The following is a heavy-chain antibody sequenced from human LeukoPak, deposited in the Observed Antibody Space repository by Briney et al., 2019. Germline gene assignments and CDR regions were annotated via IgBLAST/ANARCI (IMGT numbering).Heavy chain of an antibody. Sequence: SETLSLTCTVSGYSISSGNYWGWIRQPPGKGLDWIGSIYHSGATYYNPSVKSRVTISVDTSKNQFSLRLSSVTAADTAVYYCARAWGCSGGSCPSDYWGQGTLVTVSS. CDR1: GYSISSGNY. CDR2: IYHSGAT. CDR3: ARAWGCSGGSCPSDY. J-gene: IGHJ4*02. D-gene: IGHD2-15*01. V-gene: IGHV4-38-2*02.